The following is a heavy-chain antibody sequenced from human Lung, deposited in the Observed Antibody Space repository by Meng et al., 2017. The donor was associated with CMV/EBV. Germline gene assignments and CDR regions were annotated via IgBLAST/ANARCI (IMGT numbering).Heavy chain of an antibody. V-gene: IGHV2-5*02. CDR3: ALFTGSWFDP. D-gene: IGHD1-14*01. CDR2: IYWDDDK. Sequence: ITFKDVVPTLLQPTQTLTLTCTFSGFSLSTSEVGVGWIRQPPGKALEWLAVIYWDDDKRYSPSLKSRLTITKDTSKNQVVLTLTNMDPVDTATYYCALFTGSWFDPWGQGTLVTVSS. CDR1: GFSLSTSEVG. J-gene: IGHJ5*02.